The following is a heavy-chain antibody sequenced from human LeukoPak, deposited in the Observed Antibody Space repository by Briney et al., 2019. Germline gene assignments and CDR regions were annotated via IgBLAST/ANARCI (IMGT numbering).Heavy chain of an antibody. CDR1: GGSISRSSYY. D-gene: IGHD5-12*01. CDR3: ARGPAKWLRRYYYYYGMDV. J-gene: IGHJ6*02. Sequence: SETLSLTCTVSGGSISRSSYYWGWIRQPPGKGLEWIASIYYSGSTYYNPSLKSRVTISVDTSKNQFSLKVTSLTAADTSVYYCARGPAKWLRRYYYYYGMDVWGQGTTVTVSS. CDR2: IYYSGST. V-gene: IGHV4-39*01.